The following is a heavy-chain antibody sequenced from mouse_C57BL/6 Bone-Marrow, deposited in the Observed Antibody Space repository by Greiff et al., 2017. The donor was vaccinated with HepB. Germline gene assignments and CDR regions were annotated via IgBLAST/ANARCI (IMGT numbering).Heavy chain of an antibody. V-gene: IGHV5-2*01. Sequence: EVQRVESGGGLVQPGESLKLSCESNEYEFPSHDMSWVRKTPEKRLELVAAINSDGGSTYYPDTMERRFIISRDNTKKTLYLQMSSLRSEDTALYDGARQGVRGYFDVWGTGTTVTVSS. J-gene: IGHJ1*03. CDR3: ARQGVRGYFDV. CDR2: INSDGGST. CDR1: EYEFPSHD. D-gene: IGHD2-14*01.